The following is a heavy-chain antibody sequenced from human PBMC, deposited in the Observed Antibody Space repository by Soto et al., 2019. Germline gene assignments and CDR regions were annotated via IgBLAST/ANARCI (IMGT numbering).Heavy chain of an antibody. Sequence: ASVKVSAKASGDPFTSYDINGVRHAPGQGLEWMGWMNPSSGNTGYAQKFQGRVTMTRNTSKRTANMELSSLRSEDTAVYYCASVMRQQLLDYYYYGMDVWGQGTTVTVPS. CDR3: ASVMRQQLLDYYYYGMDV. V-gene: IGHV1-8*01. D-gene: IGHD6-13*01. J-gene: IGHJ6*02. CDR1: GDPFTSYD. CDR2: MNPSSGNT.